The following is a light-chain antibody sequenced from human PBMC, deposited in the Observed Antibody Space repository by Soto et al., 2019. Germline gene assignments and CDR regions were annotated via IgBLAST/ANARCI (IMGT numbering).Light chain of an antibody. CDR2: GAS. Sequence: EIVITQTPATLSVSPGERATLSCRASQSVSSNLAWYQQKRGQAPRLIIYGASTRATGIPARFSGSGSGTEFTLTISSLQSEDFAVYYCQQSNNWPLALTFGGGTKVEIK. V-gene: IGKV3-15*01. CDR3: QQSNNWPLALT. J-gene: IGKJ4*01. CDR1: QSVSSN.